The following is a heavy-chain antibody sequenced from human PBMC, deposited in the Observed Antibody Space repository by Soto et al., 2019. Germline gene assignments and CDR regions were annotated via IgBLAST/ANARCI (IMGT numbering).Heavy chain of an antibody. CDR1: GGSISSGGYY. J-gene: IGHJ4*02. CDR2: IYYSGST. D-gene: IGHD6-6*01. CDR3: ARGAADIAARLDY. V-gene: IGHV4-31*03. Sequence: QVQLQESGPGLVKPSQTLSLTCTVSGGSISSGGYYWSWIRQHPGKGLEWIGYIYYSGSTYYNPSRKSRVTISVDTSKNQFSLKLSSVTAADTAVYYCARGAADIAARLDYWGQGTLVTVSS.